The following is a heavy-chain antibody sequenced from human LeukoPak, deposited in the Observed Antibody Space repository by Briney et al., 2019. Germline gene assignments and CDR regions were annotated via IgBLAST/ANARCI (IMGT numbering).Heavy chain of an antibody. CDR2: ISGGGGST. Sequence: GGSLRLSCAASGFTFTSYSMNWVRQAPGKGLEWVSTISGGGGSTYYADSVKGRFTISRDNSKNTPYLQVNSLRAEDTAVYYCAKGGKWDVTPFDYWGQGTLVTVSS. D-gene: IGHD1-26*01. V-gene: IGHV3-23*01. CDR3: AKGGKWDVTPFDY. J-gene: IGHJ4*02. CDR1: GFTFTSYS.